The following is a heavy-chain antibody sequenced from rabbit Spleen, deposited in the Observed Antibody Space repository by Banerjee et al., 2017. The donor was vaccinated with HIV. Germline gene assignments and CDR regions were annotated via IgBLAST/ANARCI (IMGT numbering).Heavy chain of an antibody. CDR3: ARGSAAMTMVITGYYLSL. D-gene: IGHD2-1*01. CDR2: IGSGSSGST. J-gene: IGHJ4*01. Sequence: QEQLVESGGGLVQPEASLTLTCTASGFSFSSGYYMCWVRQAPGKGLEWIACIGSGSSGSTYYASWAKGRFTITRSTSLNTVTLQLNSLTAADMATYFCARGSAAMTMVITGYYLSLWGQGTLVTVS. CDR1: GFSFSSGYY. V-gene: IGHV1S45*01.